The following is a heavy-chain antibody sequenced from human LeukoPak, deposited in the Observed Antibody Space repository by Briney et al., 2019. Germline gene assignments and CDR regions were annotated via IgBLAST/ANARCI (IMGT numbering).Heavy chain of an antibody. CDR3: ARDFGDYYDSSGPNRPSFDY. Sequence: GESLKISCKGSGYSFTSYWIGWVRQAPGKGLEWVSSISSSSSYIYYADSVKGRFTISRDNAKNSLYLQMNSLRAEDTAVYYCARDFGDYYDSSGPNRPSFDYWGQGTLVTVSS. CDR1: GYSFTSYW. D-gene: IGHD3-22*01. CDR2: ISSSSSYI. V-gene: IGHV3-21*01. J-gene: IGHJ4*02.